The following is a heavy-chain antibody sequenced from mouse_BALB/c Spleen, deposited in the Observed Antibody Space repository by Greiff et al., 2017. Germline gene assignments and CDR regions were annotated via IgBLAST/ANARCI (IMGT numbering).Heavy chain of an antibody. Sequence: DVQLVESGPGLVKPSQSLSLTCTVTGYSITSDYAWNWIRQFPGNKLEWMGYISYSGSTSYNPSLKSRISITRDTSKNQFFLQLNSVTTEDTATYYCASQYGNYDYWGQGTTLTVSS. V-gene: IGHV3-2*02. D-gene: IGHD2-10*02. J-gene: IGHJ2*01. CDR2: ISYSGST. CDR3: ASQYGNYDY. CDR1: GYSITSDYA.